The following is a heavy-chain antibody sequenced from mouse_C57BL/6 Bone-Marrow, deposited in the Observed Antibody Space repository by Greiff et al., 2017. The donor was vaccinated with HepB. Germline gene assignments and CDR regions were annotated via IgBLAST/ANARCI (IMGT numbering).Heavy chain of an antibody. CDR2: IYPGSGST. Sequence: QVQLQQPGAELVKPGASVKMSCKASGYTFTSYWITWVKQRPGQGLEWIGDIYPGSGSTNYNEKFKSKATLTVDTSSSTTYMQLRILTSEDSAVYYCARSLFTTVVADWYFDVWGTGTTVTVSS. CDR1: GYTFTSYW. V-gene: IGHV1-55*01. D-gene: IGHD1-1*01. CDR3: ARSLFTTVVADWYFDV. J-gene: IGHJ1*03.